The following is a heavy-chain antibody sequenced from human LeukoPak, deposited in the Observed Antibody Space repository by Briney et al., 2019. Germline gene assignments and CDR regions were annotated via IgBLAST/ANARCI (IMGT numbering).Heavy chain of an antibody. Sequence: GGSLRLSCAASGFTFDDYAMHWVRQGPGKGLEWVSGISWNSGSTAYADSVKGRFTISRDNAKNSLYLQMNSLGAEDTALYYCARGGYKYAWDYWGQGTLVTVSS. CDR3: ARGGYKYAWDY. D-gene: IGHD5-12*01. CDR1: GFTFDDYA. CDR2: ISWNSGST. V-gene: IGHV3-9*01. J-gene: IGHJ4*02.